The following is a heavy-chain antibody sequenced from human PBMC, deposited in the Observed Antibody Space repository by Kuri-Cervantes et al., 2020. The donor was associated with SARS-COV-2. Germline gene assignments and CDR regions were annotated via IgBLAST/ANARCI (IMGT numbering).Heavy chain of an antibody. Sequence: GESLKISCRASGYTFSSYGISWVRQAPGQGLEWMGWISAYNGNTHYAQKFHGRVTMTTDTSSSTAYMELRSLRSDDTAVYYCARESTGTTVPGQFDPWGQGTLVTVSS. D-gene: IGHD1-1*01. CDR1: GYTFSSYG. CDR3: ARESTGTTVPGQFDP. J-gene: IGHJ5*02. V-gene: IGHV1-18*01. CDR2: ISAYNGNT.